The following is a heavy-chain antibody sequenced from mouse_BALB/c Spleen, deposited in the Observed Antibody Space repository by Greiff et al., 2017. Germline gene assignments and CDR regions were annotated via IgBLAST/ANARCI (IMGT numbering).Heavy chain of an antibody. Sequence: LEWIGWIDPENGNTIYDPKFQGKASITADTSSNTAYLQLSSLTSEDTAVYYCARGYPYFDYWGQGTTLTVSS. D-gene: IGHD1-2*01. J-gene: IGHJ2*01. CDR3: ARGYPYFDY. V-gene: IGHV14-1*02. CDR2: IDPENGNT.